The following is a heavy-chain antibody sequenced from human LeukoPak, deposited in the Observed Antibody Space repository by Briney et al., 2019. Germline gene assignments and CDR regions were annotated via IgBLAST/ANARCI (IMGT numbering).Heavy chain of an antibody. J-gene: IGHJ4*02. V-gene: IGHV6-1*01. CDR3: ARDSGGPYSGSWYYFGY. Sequence: SQTLSLTCAISGXSVSSNSSAWFWIRQSPSRGLEWLGRTYYRSRWFNDYAVSVKSRITINPDTSKNQFSLQLNSVTPEDTAVYYCARDSGGPYSGSWYYFGYWGQGTLVTVSS. CDR1: GXSVSSNSSA. D-gene: IGHD6-13*01. CDR2: TYYRSRWFN.